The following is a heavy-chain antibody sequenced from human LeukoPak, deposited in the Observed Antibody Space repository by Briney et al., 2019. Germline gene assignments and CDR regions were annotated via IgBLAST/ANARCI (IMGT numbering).Heavy chain of an antibody. Sequence: GGSLRLSCAASGFTFSSYGMHWVRQAPGKGLEWVAVIWFDGSDKYYADSVKGRFTISRDNSKTTLYLQMNSLRAEDTAVYYCARDGYSGYDFYFDYWGQGSLVTVSS. D-gene: IGHD5-12*01. J-gene: IGHJ4*02. CDR3: ARDGYSGYDFYFDY. V-gene: IGHV3-33*01. CDR1: GFTFSSYG. CDR2: IWFDGSDK.